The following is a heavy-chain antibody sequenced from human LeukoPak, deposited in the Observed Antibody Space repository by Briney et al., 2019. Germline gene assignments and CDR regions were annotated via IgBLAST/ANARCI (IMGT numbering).Heavy chain of an antibody. J-gene: IGHJ4*02. D-gene: IGHD3-16*01. CDR1: GGSVRRTYYS. CDR2: IDYRGGT. V-gene: IGHV4-39*01. Sequence: PSETLSLTCSVSGGSVRRTYYSWGWIRQPPGKGLEWIGSIDYRGGTHFSPSLESRVTISVDTSQNQFSLRLMSVTAADTGVYYCARQELWFRSWGQGTLVTVSS. CDR3: ARQELWFRS.